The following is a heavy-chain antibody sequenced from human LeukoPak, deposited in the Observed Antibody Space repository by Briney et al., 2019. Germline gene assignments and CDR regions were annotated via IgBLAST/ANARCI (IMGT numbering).Heavy chain of an antibody. V-gene: IGHV3-23*01. CDR1: GFTFSNYA. D-gene: IGHD3-10*01. J-gene: IGHJ4*02. Sequence: GGSLRLSCAASGFTFSNYAMSWVRQAPGKGLEWVSGIIGGGDSTYYADSVKGRFTISRDNSKNTLYLQMNSLRAEDTAVYYCQKYGSGSYYAYFDYWGQGTLVTVSS. CDR2: IIGGGDST. CDR3: QKYGSGSYYAYFDY.